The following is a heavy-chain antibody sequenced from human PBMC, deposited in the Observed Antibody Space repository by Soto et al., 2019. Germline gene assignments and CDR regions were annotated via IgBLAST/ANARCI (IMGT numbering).Heavy chain of an antibody. V-gene: IGHV1-8*01. Sequence: QVQLVQSGAEVKKPGASVKVSCKASGYTFTSYDINWVRQATGQGLEWMGWMNPNSGNTGYAQKFKGRVTMTRNTYISTAYMELSSLRSEDTAVYYCARRLLWFGELSRNWFDPWGQGTLVTVSS. D-gene: IGHD3-10*01. J-gene: IGHJ5*02. CDR1: GYTFTSYD. CDR3: ARRLLWFGELSRNWFDP. CDR2: MNPNSGNT.